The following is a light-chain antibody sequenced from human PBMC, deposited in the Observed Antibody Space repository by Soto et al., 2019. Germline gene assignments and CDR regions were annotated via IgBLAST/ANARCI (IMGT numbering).Light chain of an antibody. CDR1: QTIATY. CDR3: QQSYSSLVT. J-gene: IGKJ4*01. CDR2: TSS. V-gene: IGKV1-39*01. Sequence: IEMTQSPASLSASVGGRVTITCRASQTIATYLNWFQHKSGRAPKLLIYTSSSVNSGVSSRFRGSGSGTDFTLTINDVQPEDSATYYCQQSYSSLVTFGAGTKVDIK.